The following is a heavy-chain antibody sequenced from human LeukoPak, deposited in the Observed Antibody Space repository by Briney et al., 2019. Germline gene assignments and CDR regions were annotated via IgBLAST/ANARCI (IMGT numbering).Heavy chain of an antibody. D-gene: IGHD6-19*01. J-gene: IGHJ4*02. CDR2: INPNSGGT. Sequence: GASVKVSCKASGYTFTGYYMHWVRQAPGQGLKWMGWINPNSGGTNYAQKFQGRVTMTRDTSISTAYMELSRLRSDDTAVYYCARVKYSSGPFDYWGQGTLVTVSS. CDR1: GYTFTGYY. CDR3: ARVKYSSGPFDY. V-gene: IGHV1-2*02.